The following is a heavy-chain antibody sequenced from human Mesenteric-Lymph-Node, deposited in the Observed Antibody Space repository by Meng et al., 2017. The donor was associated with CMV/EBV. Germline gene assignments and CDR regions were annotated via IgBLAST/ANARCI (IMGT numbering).Heavy chain of an antibody. Sequence: YTVTSFDITGVRQATGQGLEWMGWMNPNSGSTGYAQKFQGRVTVTRSTSISTAYMELSSLTSEDTAVYYCARGRGDYSSSWYAFSGYWGQGTLVTVSS. D-gene: IGHD6-13*01. J-gene: IGHJ4*02. CDR1: YTVTSFD. V-gene: IGHV1-8*01. CDR2: MNPNSGST. CDR3: ARGRGDYSSSWYAFSGY.